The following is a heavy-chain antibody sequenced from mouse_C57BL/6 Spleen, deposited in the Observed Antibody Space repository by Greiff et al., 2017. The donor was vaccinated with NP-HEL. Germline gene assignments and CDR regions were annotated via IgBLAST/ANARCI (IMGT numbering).Heavy chain of an antibody. CDR2: IDPETGGT. Sequence: LQESGAELVRPGASVTLSCKASGYTFTDYEMHWVKQTPVHGLEWIGAIDPETGGTAYNQKFKGKAILTADKSSSTAYMELRSLTSEDSAVYYCPYGNLFAYWGQGTLVTVSA. J-gene: IGHJ3*01. CDR3: PYGNLFAY. V-gene: IGHV1-15*01. D-gene: IGHD2-1*01. CDR1: GYTFTDYE.